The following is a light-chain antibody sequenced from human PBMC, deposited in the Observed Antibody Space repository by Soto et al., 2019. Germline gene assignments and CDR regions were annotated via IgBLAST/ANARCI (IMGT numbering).Light chain of an antibody. CDR1: QSVSSSY. J-gene: IGKJ2*01. V-gene: IGKV3-20*01. CDR2: GAS. Sequence: EIVLTQSPGTLSLSPGERATLSCRASQSVSSSYLTWYQQKPGQAPRLLIYGASSRATGIPDRFSGSGSGTDFTVTISRLEPEDFAVYYCQPYGSSGYTFGQGTKLEIK. CDR3: QPYGSSGYT.